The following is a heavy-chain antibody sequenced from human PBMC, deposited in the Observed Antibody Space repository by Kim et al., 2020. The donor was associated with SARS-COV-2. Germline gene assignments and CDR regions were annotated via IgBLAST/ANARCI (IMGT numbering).Heavy chain of an antibody. J-gene: IGHJ4*02. CDR1: GFTFSSHG. D-gene: IGHD3-10*01. V-gene: IGHV3-30*18. Sequence: GGSLRLSCAASGFTFSSHGMHWVRQAPGKGLEWVAVISYDGSNKYYADSVKGRFTISRDNSKNTLYLQMNSLSAEATAVYYCAKDRVTMVRGVPYYWGQGTLGTVAS. CDR3: AKDRVTMVRGVPYY. CDR2: ISYDGSNK.